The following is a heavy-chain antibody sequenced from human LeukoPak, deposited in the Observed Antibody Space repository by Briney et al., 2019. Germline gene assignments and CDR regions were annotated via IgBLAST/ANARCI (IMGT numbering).Heavy chain of an antibody. J-gene: IGHJ4*02. D-gene: IGHD5-18*01. CDR3: AGLSGAHQDTAMGRGYY. CDR2: ISGSGGST. CDR1: GFTFSSYG. V-gene: IGHV3-23*01. Sequence: PGGSLRLSCAASGFTFSSYGMSWVRQAPGKGLEWVSAISGSGGSTYYADSVKGRFTISRDNAKNSLYLQMNSLRAEDTAVYYCAGLSGAHQDTAMGRGYYWGQGTLVTVSS.